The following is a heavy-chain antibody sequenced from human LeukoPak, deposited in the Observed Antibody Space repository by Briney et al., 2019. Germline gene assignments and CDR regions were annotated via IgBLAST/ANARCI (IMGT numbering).Heavy chain of an antibody. Sequence: GGSLRLSCAASGFTFSSYAMHWVRQAPGKGLEWVAVISYDGSNKYYADSVKSRFTISRDNSKNTLYLQMNSLRAEDTAVYYCARDQGRIAVAEYYFDYWGQGTLATVSS. V-gene: IGHV3-30-3*01. J-gene: IGHJ4*02. CDR1: GFTFSSYA. CDR3: ARDQGRIAVAEYYFDY. CDR2: ISYDGSNK. D-gene: IGHD6-19*01.